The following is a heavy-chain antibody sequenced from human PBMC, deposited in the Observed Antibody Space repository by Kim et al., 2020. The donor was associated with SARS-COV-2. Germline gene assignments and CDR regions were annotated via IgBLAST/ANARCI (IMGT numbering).Heavy chain of an antibody. CDR2: INHSGST. V-gene: IGHV4-34*01. J-gene: IGHJ4*02. CDR1: GGSFSGYY. Sequence: SETLSLTCAVYGGSFSGYYWSWIRQPPGKGLEWIGEINHSGSTNYNPSLKSRVTISVDTSKNQFSLKLSCVTAADTAVYYCARSLGGGLVSLLGYWGQGTLVTVSS. D-gene: IGHD3-16*01. CDR3: ARSLGGGLVSLLGY.